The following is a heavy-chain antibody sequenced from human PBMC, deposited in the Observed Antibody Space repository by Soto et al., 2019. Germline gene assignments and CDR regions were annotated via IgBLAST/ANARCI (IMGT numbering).Heavy chain of an antibody. CDR3: ARAFGVVEYYYYYYYMDV. D-gene: IGHD3-3*01. J-gene: IGHJ6*03. CDR1: GGSISSYY. Sequence: TSETLSLTCTVSGGSISSYYWSWIRQPPGKGLEWIGYIYYSGSTNYNPSLKSRVTISVDTSKNQFSLKLSSVTAADTAVYYCARAFGVVEYYYYYYYMDVWGKGTTVTVSS. CDR2: IYYSGST. V-gene: IGHV4-59*08.